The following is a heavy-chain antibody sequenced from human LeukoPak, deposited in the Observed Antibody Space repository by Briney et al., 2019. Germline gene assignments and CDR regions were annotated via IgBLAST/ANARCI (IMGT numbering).Heavy chain of an antibody. V-gene: IGHV3-53*01. CDR3: AKQLGYCSDGSCYFPY. CDR1: GFSVSNNY. CDR2: IYSGGST. Sequence: GGSLRLSCAASGFSVSNNYTSWVRQAPGKGLEWVSLIYSGGSTYYADSVQGRFTISRDNSKSTLCLQMNSLRAEDTAVYYCAKQLGYCSDGSCYFPYWGQGTLVTVSS. J-gene: IGHJ4*02. D-gene: IGHD2-15*01.